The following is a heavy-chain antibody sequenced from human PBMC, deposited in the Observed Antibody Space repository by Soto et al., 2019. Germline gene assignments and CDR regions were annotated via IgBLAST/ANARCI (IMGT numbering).Heavy chain of an antibody. Sequence: QVHLVQSGAEVKEPGASLKVSCKTSGFTFTTHAIHWVRQAPGQRFEWMGWINAGNGNTKYSQRFQDRVTISRDTSASTAYMELSSLRSEDRAVYYCARRNNSGPIDYWGQGTLVTVSS. V-gene: IGHV1-3*01. J-gene: IGHJ4*02. CDR2: INAGNGNT. D-gene: IGHD5-12*01. CDR1: GFTFTTHA. CDR3: ARRNNSGPIDY.